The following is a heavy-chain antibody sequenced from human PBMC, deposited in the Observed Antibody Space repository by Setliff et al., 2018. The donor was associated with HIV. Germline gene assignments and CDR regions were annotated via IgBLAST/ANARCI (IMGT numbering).Heavy chain of an antibody. CDR3: ARLHRGVDNSDY. J-gene: IGHJ4*02. V-gene: IGHV4-34*01. Sequence: PSETLSLTCAVYGGSFSGFYWRWIRQPPGKGLEWIGEINHGGHTNYNPSLKSRATILVDTSKKQFSLRLSSVTAADTAVYYCARLHRGVDNSDYWGQGTLVTVSS. CDR2: INHGGHT. CDR1: GGSFSGFY. D-gene: IGHD3-10*01.